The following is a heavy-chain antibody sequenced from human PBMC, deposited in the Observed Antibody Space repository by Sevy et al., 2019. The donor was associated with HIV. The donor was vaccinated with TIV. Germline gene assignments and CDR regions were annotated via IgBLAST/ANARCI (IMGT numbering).Heavy chain of an antibody. CDR1: GYMFSDYN. Sequence: ASVKVSCKATGYMFSDYNMHWVRQAPGQVLEWMALINPNSGVTIYAQKFRGRVSLTRDTSMSTAYMELSALTSDDTAVYYCVREDNNAPRTLLSFDIWGQGTMVTVSS. V-gene: IGHV1-2*06. J-gene: IGHJ3*02. CDR2: INPNSGVT. D-gene: IGHD1-20*01. CDR3: VREDNNAPRTLLSFDI.